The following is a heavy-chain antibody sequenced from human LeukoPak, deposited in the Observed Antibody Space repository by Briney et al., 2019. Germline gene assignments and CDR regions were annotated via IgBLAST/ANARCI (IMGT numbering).Heavy chain of an antibody. CDR1: GFTFSSYA. V-gene: IGHV3-30*04. J-gene: IGHJ4*02. Sequence: GGSLRLSCAVSGFTFSSYAMHWVRQAPGKGLGWVAVISYDGSNKYYADSVKGRFTISRDNSKNTLYLQMNSLRAEVTAVYYCARSPCGGDCYRFDYWGQGTLVTVSS. D-gene: IGHD2-21*02. CDR2: ISYDGSNK. CDR3: ARSPCGGDCYRFDY.